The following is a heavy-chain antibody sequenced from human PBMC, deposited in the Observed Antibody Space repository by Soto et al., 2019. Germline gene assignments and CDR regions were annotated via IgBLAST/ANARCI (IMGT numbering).Heavy chain of an antibody. Sequence: GGSLRLSCAASGFTFSNIAMHWVRQAPGKGLEWVAAISYDGNYRPYADFARGRFTISRDNSQKTLYLKMNSLRPEDTALYYCAAGRALGANFGAIDCWGRGTLFTVAS. D-gene: IGHD3-10*01. J-gene: IGHJ4*02. CDR3: AAGRALGANFGAIDC. CDR2: ISYDGNYR. CDR1: GFTFSNIA. V-gene: IGHV3-30-3*01.